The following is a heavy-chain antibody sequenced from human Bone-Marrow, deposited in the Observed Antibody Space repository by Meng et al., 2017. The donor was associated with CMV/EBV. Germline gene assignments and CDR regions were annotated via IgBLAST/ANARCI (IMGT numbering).Heavy chain of an antibody. D-gene: IGHD5-24*01. V-gene: IGHV1-69*04. CDR1: GGNFNGYS. Sequence: SVKVSCKSSGGNFNGYSISWVRQAPGQGLEWMGRILPVLDLTNYSQKFQGRVTITVDKDTTTAYLALRGLTSDDTAVYYCARDVMATTWGQGTLVTVSS. CDR3: ARDVMATT. J-gene: IGHJ5*02. CDR2: ILPVLDLT.